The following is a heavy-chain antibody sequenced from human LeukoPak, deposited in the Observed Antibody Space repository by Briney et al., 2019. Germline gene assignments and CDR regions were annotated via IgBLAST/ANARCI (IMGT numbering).Heavy chain of an antibody. V-gene: IGHV1-69*05. CDR3: ARPQRGYSYSAFDI. Sequence: SVKVSCKASGGTFSSYAISWVRQAPGQGLEWMGRIIPIFGTANYAQKFQGRVTITTDESTSTAYMELSSLRSEDTAVYYCARPQRGYSYSAFDIWGQGSMVTVSS. D-gene: IGHD5-18*01. CDR1: GGTFSSYA. CDR2: IIPIFGTA. J-gene: IGHJ3*02.